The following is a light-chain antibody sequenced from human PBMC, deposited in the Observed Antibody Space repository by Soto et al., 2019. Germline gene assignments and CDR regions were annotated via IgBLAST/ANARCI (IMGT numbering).Light chain of an antibody. J-gene: IGLJ1*01. CDR3: AAWDXXLSGHV. Sequence: QSVLTQPPSASGTPGQRVTISCSGSSSNIGSNYVYWYQQLPGTAPKLLIYRNNQRPSGVPDRFSGSKSGTSASLAISGLRSEXXAXXXCAAWDXXLSGHVFGTGTKLTVL. CDR2: RNN. V-gene: IGLV1-47*01. CDR1: SSNIGSNY.